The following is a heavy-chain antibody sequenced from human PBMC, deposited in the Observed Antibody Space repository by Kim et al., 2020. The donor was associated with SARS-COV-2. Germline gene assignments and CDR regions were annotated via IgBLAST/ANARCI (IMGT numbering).Heavy chain of an antibody. CDR3: AREYGGQGAFDM. D-gene: IGHD4-17*01. V-gene: IGHV3-33*01. Sequence: GGSLRLSCAASGFTVSSYGMHWVRQAPGKGLEWVAVVWYDGSHKYYADSVQGRFTISRDNSKNTLYLQMNSLRAEDTAVYNRAREYGGQGAFDMWGQGTMVTVSS. J-gene: IGHJ3*02. CDR1: GFTVSSYG. CDR2: VWYDGSHK.